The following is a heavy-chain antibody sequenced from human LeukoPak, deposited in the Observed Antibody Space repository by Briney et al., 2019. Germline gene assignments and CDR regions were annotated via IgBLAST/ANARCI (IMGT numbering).Heavy chain of an antibody. Sequence: SETLSLTCTVSGGSISSGDYYWRWIRQPPGKGLEWIGYIYYSGSTYYNPSLKSRVTISVDTSKNQFSLKLRSVTAADTAVYYCARRAYYDSSGYYFDYWGQGTLVTVSS. CDR2: IYYSGST. CDR3: ARRAYYDSSGYYFDY. J-gene: IGHJ4*02. CDR1: GGSISSGDYY. D-gene: IGHD3-22*01. V-gene: IGHV4-30-4*01.